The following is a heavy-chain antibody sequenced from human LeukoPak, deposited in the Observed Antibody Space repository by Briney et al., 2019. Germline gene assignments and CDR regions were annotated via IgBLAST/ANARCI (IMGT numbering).Heavy chain of an antibody. V-gene: IGHV3-23*01. D-gene: IGHD1-26*01. CDR1: GFTFSSYA. Sequence: GGSLRLSCAASGFTFSSYAMSWVRQAPGKGLEWVSGISGGGASRDYADSVKGRFTISRDNSKNTVLLQMDSLRAEDTAIYYCTKRSGVYSDNSGFFDYWGQGSLVTVSS. CDR2: ISGGGASR. CDR3: TKRSGVYSDNSGFFDY. J-gene: IGHJ4*02.